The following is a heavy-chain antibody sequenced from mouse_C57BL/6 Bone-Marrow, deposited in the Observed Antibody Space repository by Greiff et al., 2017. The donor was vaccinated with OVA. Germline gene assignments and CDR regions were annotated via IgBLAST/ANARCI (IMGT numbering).Heavy chain of an antibody. V-gene: IGHV5-12*01. CDR2: ISNGGGST. Sequence: EVHLVESGGGLVQPGGSLKLSCAASGFTFSDYYMYWVRQTPEKRLEWVAYISNGGGSTYYPDTVKGRFTISRDNAKNTLYLQMSRLKSEDTAMYYCARRYGCYAMDYWGQGTSVTVSS. CDR3: ARRYGCYAMDY. J-gene: IGHJ4*01. D-gene: IGHD2-10*02. CDR1: GFTFSDYY.